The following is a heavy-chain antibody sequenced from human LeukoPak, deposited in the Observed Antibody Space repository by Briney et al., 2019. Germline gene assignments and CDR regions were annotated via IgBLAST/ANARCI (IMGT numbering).Heavy chain of an antibody. CDR2: IYYSGST. Sequence: SETLSLTCAVYGGSFSGYYWSWIRQPPGKGLEWIGYIYYSGSTNYNPSLKSRVTISVDTSKNQFSLKLSSVTAADTAVYYCERGPTSRGGAFDIWGQGTMVTVSS. CDR1: GGSFSGYY. CDR3: ERGPTSRGGAFDI. D-gene: IGHD3-10*01. V-gene: IGHV4-59*01. J-gene: IGHJ3*02.